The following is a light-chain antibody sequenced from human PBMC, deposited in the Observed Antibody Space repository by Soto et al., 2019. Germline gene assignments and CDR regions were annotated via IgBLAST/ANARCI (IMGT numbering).Light chain of an antibody. V-gene: IGKV3-20*01. CDR2: GAS. J-gene: IGKJ1*01. CDR1: QSVSSN. Sequence: EILRTQSPVTLSVSPGERATLSCRASQSVSSNLAWYQQKPGQAPRLLIYGASSRATGIPDRFSGSGSGTDFTLTISRLEPEDFAVYYCHQYGTSPETFGQGTKVDIK. CDR3: HQYGTSPET.